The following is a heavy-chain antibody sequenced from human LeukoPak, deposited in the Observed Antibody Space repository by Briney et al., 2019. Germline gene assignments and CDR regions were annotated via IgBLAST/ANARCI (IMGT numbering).Heavy chain of an antibody. D-gene: IGHD6-19*01. J-gene: IGHJ4*02. Sequence: ASVKVSCKASGGTFSSYAISWVRQAPGQGLEWMGWINPNSGGTNYAQKLQGRVTMTTDTSTSTAYMELRSLRSDDTAVYYCARTSGNPGYSSGWYYWGQGTLVTVSS. CDR1: GGTFSSYA. CDR2: INPNSGGT. V-gene: IGHV1-18*01. CDR3: ARTSGNPGYSSGWYY.